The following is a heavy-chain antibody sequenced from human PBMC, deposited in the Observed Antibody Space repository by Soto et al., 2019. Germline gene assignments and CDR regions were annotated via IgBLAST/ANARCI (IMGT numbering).Heavy chain of an antibody. D-gene: IGHD3-10*01. Sequence: ASVKVSCKASGGTFSIYAISWVRQAPGQGLEWMGWIIPFRGNTDYAQKFQDRVTMTTDKSTNTAYMELRSLTYNDTAVYYCARDVGDESITYNDAFDVWGQGTMVTVSS. J-gene: IGHJ3*01. CDR1: GGTFSIYA. V-gene: IGHV1-69*10. CDR2: IIPFRGNT. CDR3: ARDVGDESITYNDAFDV.